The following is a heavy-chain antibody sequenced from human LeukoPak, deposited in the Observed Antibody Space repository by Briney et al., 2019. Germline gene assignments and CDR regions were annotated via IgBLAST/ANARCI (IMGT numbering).Heavy chain of an antibody. D-gene: IGHD6-13*01. V-gene: IGHV1-2*04. J-gene: IGHJ5*02. CDR3: AREGIRNNWFDP. Sequence: ASVKVSCKASGYTFTGYYMHWVRQAPGQGLEWMGWINPNSGGTNYAQKFQGWVTMTRDTPISTAYMELSRLRSDDTAVYYCAREGIRNNWFDPWGQGTLVTVSS. CDR2: INPNSGGT. CDR1: GYTFTGYY.